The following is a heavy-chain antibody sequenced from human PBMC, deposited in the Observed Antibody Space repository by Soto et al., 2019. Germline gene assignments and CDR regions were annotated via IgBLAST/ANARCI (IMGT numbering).Heavy chain of an antibody. CDR1: GFTFSNAW. J-gene: IGHJ4*02. CDR3: TTEPPTVTNY. V-gene: IGHV3-15*01. D-gene: IGHD4-4*01. CDR2: IKSNTDGETT. Sequence: GGSLRLSCAASGFTFSNAWMSWVRQAPGKGLEWVGRIKSNTDGETTDYAAPVKGRFTISRDDSKNTLYLQKNSLKTEDTAVDYCTTEPPTVTNYWGQGTLVTVSS.